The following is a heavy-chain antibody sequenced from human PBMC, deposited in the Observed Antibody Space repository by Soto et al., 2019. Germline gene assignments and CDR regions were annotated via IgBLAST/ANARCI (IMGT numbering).Heavy chain of an antibody. J-gene: IGHJ4*02. V-gene: IGHV3-23*01. D-gene: IGHD6-6*01. CDR1: GFTFSSYA. CDR2: ISGSGGST. Sequence: PGGSLRLSCAASGFTFSSYAMSWVRQAPGKGLEWVSAISGSGGSTYYADSVKGRFTISRDNSKNTLYLQMNSLRAEDTAVYYCGLAHRSSSPYYFDYWGQGPLVTVYS. CDR3: GLAHRSSSPYYFDY.